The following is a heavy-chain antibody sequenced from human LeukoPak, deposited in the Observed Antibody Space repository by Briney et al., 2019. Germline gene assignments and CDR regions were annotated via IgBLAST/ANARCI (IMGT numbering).Heavy chain of an antibody. D-gene: IGHD1-26*01. CDR3: ARQGSGSSRFDY. Sequence: GGSLRLSCVASGFTFSHYRMNWVRQAPGKGLEWVSSIRFTGSYIYYADSVKGRFTISRDNAKNSLYLQMNSLRDEDTAVYYCARQGSGSSRFDYWGQGTLVTVSS. CDR2: IRFTGSYI. J-gene: IGHJ4*02. CDR1: GFTFSHYR. V-gene: IGHV3-21*01.